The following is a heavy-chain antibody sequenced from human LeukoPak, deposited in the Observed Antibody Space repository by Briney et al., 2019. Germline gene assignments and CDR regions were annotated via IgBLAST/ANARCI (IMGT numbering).Heavy chain of an antibody. V-gene: IGHV3-53*01. CDR2: IYSGGYT. Sequence: GGSLRLSCAASGFTVSSNYMSWVRQAPGKGVEWVSVIYSGGYTDYADSVKGRFTISRDNSKNTLYLQMNSLRAEDTAVYYCASKGGNDWEYFFDYWGQGTLVTVSS. CDR1: GFTVSSNY. CDR3: ASKGGNDWEYFFDY. J-gene: IGHJ4*02. D-gene: IGHD1-1*01.